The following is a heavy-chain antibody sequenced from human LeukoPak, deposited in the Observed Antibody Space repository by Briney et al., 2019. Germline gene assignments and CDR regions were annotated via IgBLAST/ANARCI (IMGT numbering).Heavy chain of an antibody. CDR3: ARVTGYWGSGNYFFDY. J-gene: IGHJ4*02. V-gene: IGHV3-48*03. Sequence: GGSPRLSCAASGFTFSSYEMNWVRQAPGKGLEWVSYISSSGSTIYYADSVKGRFTISRDNAKNSLYLQMNSLRAEDTALYYCARVTGYWGSGNYFFDYWGQGTLVTVSS. CDR1: GFTFSSYE. D-gene: IGHD3-10*01. CDR2: ISSSGSTI.